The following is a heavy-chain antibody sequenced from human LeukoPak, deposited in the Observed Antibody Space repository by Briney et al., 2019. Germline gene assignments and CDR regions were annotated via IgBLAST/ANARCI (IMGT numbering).Heavy chain of an antibody. D-gene: IGHD6-19*01. Sequence: GRSLRLSCAASGFTFSSYGMHWVRQAPGKGLEWVAVMSFDGSHTYYADSVKGRFTISRDNSKNTLYLQMNSLRAEDTAVYYCARDRFGYSSGFDYWGQGTLVTVSS. CDR1: GFTFSSYG. CDR3: ARDRFGYSSGFDY. J-gene: IGHJ4*02. V-gene: IGHV3-30*03. CDR2: MSFDGSHT.